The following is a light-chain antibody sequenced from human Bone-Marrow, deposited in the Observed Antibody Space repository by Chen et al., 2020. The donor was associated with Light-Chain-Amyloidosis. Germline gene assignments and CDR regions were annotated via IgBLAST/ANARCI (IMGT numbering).Light chain of an antibody. CDR1: SGSIATNS. J-gene: IGLJ3*02. CDR2: EDD. CDR3: QSYQGSSQGV. V-gene: IGLV6-57*01. Sequence: NFMLTQPHSVSVSPGKTVIISCTRSSGSIATNSVQWYQQRPGSSPTTVIYEDDQRPSGVPDRFSGSIDRSSNSASLTISGLKTEDEADYYCQSYQGSSQGVFGGGTKLTVL.